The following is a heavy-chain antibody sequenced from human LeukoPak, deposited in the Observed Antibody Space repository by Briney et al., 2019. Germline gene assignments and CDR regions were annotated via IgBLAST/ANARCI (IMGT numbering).Heavy chain of an antibody. J-gene: IGHJ4*02. CDR3: AKDGFCSSTSCYPNHFDY. V-gene: IGHV3-30*18. Sequence: GRSLRLSCAASGFTFSNYGMHWVRQAPGKGLEGVAVISYDGSNKYYAESVKGRFTISRDNSKNTLYLQMNSLRAEDTAVYYCAKDGFCSSTSCYPNHFDYWGQGTLVTVSS. D-gene: IGHD2-2*01. CDR2: ISYDGSNK. CDR1: GFTFSNYG.